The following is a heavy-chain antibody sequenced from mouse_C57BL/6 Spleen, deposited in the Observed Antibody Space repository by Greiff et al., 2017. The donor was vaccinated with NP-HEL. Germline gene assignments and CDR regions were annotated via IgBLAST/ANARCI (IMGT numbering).Heavy chain of an antibody. Sequence: QVQLQQSGPELVKPGASVKISCKASGYAFSSSWMNWVKQRPGKGLEWIGRIYPGDGDTNYNGKFKGKATLTADKSSSTAYMQLSSLTSEDSAVYFCARGQLRLPIRFDYAMDYWGQGTSVTVSS. CDR3: ARGQLRLPIRFDYAMDY. D-gene: IGHD3-2*02. J-gene: IGHJ4*01. CDR1: GYAFSSSW. V-gene: IGHV1-82*01. CDR2: IYPGDGDT.